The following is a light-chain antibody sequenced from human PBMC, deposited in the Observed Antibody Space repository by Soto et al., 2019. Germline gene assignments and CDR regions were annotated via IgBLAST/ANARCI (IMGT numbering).Light chain of an antibody. CDR2: GAS. Sequence: DIVMTQSSATLSVCVGERVTLCRRPSQNITSNFAWYQQKPGQAPRLLIYGASTRATGIPARFSGSGSGTEFTLTISGLQSEDFAVYYCQQYNNWPITFGQGTRLEI. CDR1: QNITSN. J-gene: IGKJ5*01. CDR3: QQYNNWPIT. V-gene: IGKV3-15*01.